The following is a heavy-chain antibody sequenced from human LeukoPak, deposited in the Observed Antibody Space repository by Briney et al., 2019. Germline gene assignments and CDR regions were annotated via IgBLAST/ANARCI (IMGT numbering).Heavy chain of an antibody. CDR2: IIPIFGTA. V-gene: IGHV1-69*01. CDR3: AREMGTTRFDP. CDR1: GGTFSSYA. D-gene: IGHD1-7*01. Sequence: GSSVKVSCKASGGTFSSYAISWVQQAPGQGLEWMGGIIPIFGTANYAQKFQGRVTITADESTSTAYMELSSLRSEDTAVYYCAREMGTTRFDPWGQGTLVTVSS. J-gene: IGHJ5*02.